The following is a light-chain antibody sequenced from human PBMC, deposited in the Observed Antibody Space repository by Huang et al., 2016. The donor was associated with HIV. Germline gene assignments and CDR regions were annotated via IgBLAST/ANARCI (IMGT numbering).Light chain of an antibody. Sequence: EIVMTQSPATLSMFPGGRVTLSCRASQSVGTNLAWYQQRRGQAPSLLMYDASTRATGIPARFSGSGSGTEFTLTITSLQSDDCAVYYCQQYSNWPPWTFGQGTEVEVK. CDR2: DAS. CDR3: QQYSNWPPWT. CDR1: QSVGTN. J-gene: IGKJ1*01. V-gene: IGKV3-15*01.